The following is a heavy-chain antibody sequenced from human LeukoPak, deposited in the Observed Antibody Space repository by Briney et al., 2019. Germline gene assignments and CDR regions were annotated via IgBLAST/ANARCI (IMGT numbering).Heavy chain of an antibody. CDR1: GGSSNGYF. Sequence: SETLSLTSTVSGGSSNGYFWTWIRQPPGKGLEWIGYIYYSGSTNYNPSLKSRVTMSVDTSKNQFSLKLTSMTAADTAVYYCARDASGWSGWFDPWGQGTLVTVSS. CDR2: IYYSGST. V-gene: IGHV4-59*01. D-gene: IGHD6-13*01. J-gene: IGHJ5*02. CDR3: ARDASGWSGWFDP.